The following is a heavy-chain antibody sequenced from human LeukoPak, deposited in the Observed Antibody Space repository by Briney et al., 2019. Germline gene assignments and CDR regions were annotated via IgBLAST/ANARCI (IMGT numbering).Heavy chain of an antibody. CDR1: GFTFSGSA. CDR2: IRSKANSYAT. J-gene: IGHJ4*02. CDR3: TRPSYDSSVSGVVY. D-gene: IGHD3-22*01. V-gene: IGHV3-73*01. Sequence: GRALRLSCATSGFTFSGSAIHWVRQASGKGLEWVGRIRSKANSYATTDAASVKGRFTISRDDSKNTAYLQMNSLKTEDTAVYYCTRPSYDSSVSGVVYWGQGTLVTVSS.